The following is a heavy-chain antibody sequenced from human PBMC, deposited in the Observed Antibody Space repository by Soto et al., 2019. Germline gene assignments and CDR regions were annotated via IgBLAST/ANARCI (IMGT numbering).Heavy chain of an antibody. CDR1: GYTFTSYA. D-gene: IGHD1-26*01. J-gene: IGHJ4*02. V-gene: IGHV1-3*01. CDR2: INAGNGNT. Sequence: ASVKVSCKXSGYTFTSYAMHWVRQAPGQRLEWMGWINAGNGNTKYSQKFQGRVTITRDTSASTAYMELSSLRSEDTAVYYCARRRVGATDTSFDYWGQGTLVTVSS. CDR3: ARRRVGATDTSFDY.